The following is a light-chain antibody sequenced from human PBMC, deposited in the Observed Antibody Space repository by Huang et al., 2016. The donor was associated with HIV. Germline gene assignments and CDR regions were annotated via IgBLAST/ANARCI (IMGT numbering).Light chain of an antibody. V-gene: IGKV3-20*01. CDR3: QQYGSSPLFT. J-gene: IGKJ3*01. CDR1: QSVSSSY. Sequence: DIVLTQSPGTLSLSPGERATLSCRASQSVSSSYLAWYQQKPGQAPRLRIYGASSRATGIPDRFSGSGSGTDFTLTISRLEPEDFAVYYCQQYGSSPLFTFGPGTKVDIK. CDR2: GAS.